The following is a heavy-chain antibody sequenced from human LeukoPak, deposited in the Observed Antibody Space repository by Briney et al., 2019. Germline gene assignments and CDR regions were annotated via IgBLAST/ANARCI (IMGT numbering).Heavy chain of an antibody. CDR2: IRSVGSDK. D-gene: IGHD1-26*01. Sequence: GGSLRLSCAASGFTFSSSDMHWLRKAPGKGLEWVAFIRSVGSDKYYGDSVKGRVTISRDNSKNTLDLQMKSLRGEDTAVYYCAKAVGASRPFDYWGQGTLVTVSS. CDR3: AKAVGASRPFDY. CDR1: GFTFSSSD. J-gene: IGHJ4*02. V-gene: IGHV3-30*02.